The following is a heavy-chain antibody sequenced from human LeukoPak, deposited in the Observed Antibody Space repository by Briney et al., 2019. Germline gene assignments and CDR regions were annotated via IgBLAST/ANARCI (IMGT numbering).Heavy chain of an antibody. CDR1: GGSFSGYY. CDR2: INHSGST. CDR3: ARHYIYGAVAGTGDFDY. V-gene: IGHV4-34*01. Sequence: SETLSLTCAVYGGSFSGYYWSWIRQPPGKGLEWIGEINHSGSTNYNPSLKSRVTISVDTSKNQFSLKLSSVTAADTAVYYCARHYIYGAVAGTGDFDYWGQGTLVTVSS. D-gene: IGHD6-19*01. J-gene: IGHJ4*02.